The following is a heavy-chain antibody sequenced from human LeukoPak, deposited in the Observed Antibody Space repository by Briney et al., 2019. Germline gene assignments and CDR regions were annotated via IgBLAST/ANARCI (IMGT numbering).Heavy chain of an antibody. D-gene: IGHD2-15*01. J-gene: IGHJ6*02. CDR3: ARWFDNYYYYYGMDV. Sequence: GGSLRLSRAASGFTFSSYAMSWVRQAPGKGLEWVSAISGSGGSTYYADSVKGRFTISRDNSKNTLYLQMNSLRAEDTAVYYCARWFDNYYYYYGMDVWGQGTTVTVSS. V-gene: IGHV3-23*01. CDR2: ISGSGGST. CDR1: GFTFSSYA.